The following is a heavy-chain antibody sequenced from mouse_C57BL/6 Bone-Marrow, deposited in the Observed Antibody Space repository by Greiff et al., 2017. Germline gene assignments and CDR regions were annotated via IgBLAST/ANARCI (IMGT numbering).Heavy chain of an antibody. Sequence: QVQLKQPGAELVMPGASVKLSCTASGYTFTRYWMHWVKQRPGQGLEWIGEIDPSDSYTNYNQKFKGKSTLTVDKSSSTAYMQLSSLTSEDSAVYYCARGDYYYGSSPYAMDYWGQGTSVTVSS. D-gene: IGHD1-1*01. J-gene: IGHJ4*01. V-gene: IGHV1-69*01. CDR2: IDPSDSYT. CDR1: GYTFTRYW. CDR3: ARGDYYYGSSPYAMDY.